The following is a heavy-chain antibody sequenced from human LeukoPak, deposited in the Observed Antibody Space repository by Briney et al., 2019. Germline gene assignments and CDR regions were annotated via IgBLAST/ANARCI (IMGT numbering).Heavy chain of an antibody. J-gene: IGHJ3*02. CDR1: GYRFSSFW. Sequence: GESLKISCKGSGYRFSSFWIGWVRQMPGKGLEWMGIIYPGDSDTRYSPSFQGQVIISADKSIRTGYLQWRSLKASDTAMYYCARRPDPAGIGGDAFDIWGQGTMVTVSS. V-gene: IGHV5-51*01. CDR3: ARRPDPAGIGGDAFDI. CDR2: IYPGDSDT.